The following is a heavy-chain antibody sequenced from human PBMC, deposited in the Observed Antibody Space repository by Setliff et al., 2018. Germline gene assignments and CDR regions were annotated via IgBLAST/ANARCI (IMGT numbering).Heavy chain of an antibody. D-gene: IGHD2-21*02. CDR3: ARESVVVVTTTNYYYYMDV. CDR2: IIPIFGTA. J-gene: IGHJ6*03. V-gene: IGHV1-69*05. CDR1: GGAFSNYG. Sequence: GASVKVSCKASGGAFSNYGITWVRQAPGQGLEWMGGIIPIFGTANYAQKFQGRVTITTDESTSTGYMELSSLRSEDTAVYYCARESVVVVTTTNYYYYMDVWGKGTTVTVSS.